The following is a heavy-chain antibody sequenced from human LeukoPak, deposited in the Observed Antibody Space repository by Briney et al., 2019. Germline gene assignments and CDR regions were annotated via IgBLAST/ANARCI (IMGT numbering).Heavy chain of an antibody. CDR3: ARDREAYDSSGYYYFDY. Sequence: PGGSLRLSCAASGFTFSSYWMHWVRQAPGKGLVWVSRINSDGSSTSYADSVKGRFTISRDNAKNTLYLQMNSLRAEDTAVYYCARDREAYDSSGYYYFDYWGQGTLVTVSS. V-gene: IGHV3-74*01. CDR2: INSDGSST. D-gene: IGHD3-22*01. CDR1: GFTFSSYW. J-gene: IGHJ4*02.